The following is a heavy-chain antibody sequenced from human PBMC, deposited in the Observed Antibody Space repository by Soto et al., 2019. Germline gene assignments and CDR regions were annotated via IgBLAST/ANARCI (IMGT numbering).Heavy chain of an antibody. D-gene: IGHD6-13*01. CDR1: GYFFSSDYF. V-gene: IGHV4-38-2*01. J-gene: IGHJ4*02. CDR2: VYQSGST. CDR3: ARAAYGSSTLFDY. Sequence: QVQLQESGPGLVKPSETLSLTCAVSGYFFSSDYFWGWIRQPPGKGLEWIGSVYQSGSTYYNPSLKSRVSTSVDTSKNQFSLKLSSVTAAYTAVYYCARAAYGSSTLFDYWGRGALVTVSS.